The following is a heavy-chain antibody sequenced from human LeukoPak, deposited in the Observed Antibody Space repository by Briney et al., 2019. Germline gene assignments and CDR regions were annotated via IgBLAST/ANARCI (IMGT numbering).Heavy chain of an antibody. CDR3: ARGAEYYDFWSGYIALKERYEDY. CDR2: IYYSGST. D-gene: IGHD3-3*01. V-gene: IGHV4-39*07. CDR1: GDSISTSSSY. Sequence: PSETLSLTCSVSGDSISTSSSYWGWIRQPPGKGLEWIGSIYYSGSTYYNPSLKSRVTISVDTSKNQFSLKLSSVTAADTAVYYCARGAEYYDFWSGYIALKERYEDYWGQGTLVTVSS. J-gene: IGHJ4*02.